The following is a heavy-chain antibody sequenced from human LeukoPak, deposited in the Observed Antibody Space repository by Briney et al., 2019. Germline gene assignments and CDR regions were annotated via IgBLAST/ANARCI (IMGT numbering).Heavy chain of an antibody. CDR2: ISGSGGTT. Sequence: PGGSLRLSCAASGFTFDDYGMSWVRHVPGKGLEWVSVISGSGGTTYYADSEKGRFTISRDNSENTLSLQMNSLRAEDTAVYFCARGTNWSFDYWGQGTLVTVSS. CDR1: GFTFDDYG. CDR3: ARGTNWSFDY. J-gene: IGHJ4*02. V-gene: IGHV3-23*01. D-gene: IGHD1-1*01.